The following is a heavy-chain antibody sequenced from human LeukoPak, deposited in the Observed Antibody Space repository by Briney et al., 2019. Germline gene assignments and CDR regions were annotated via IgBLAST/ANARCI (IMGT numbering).Heavy chain of an antibody. CDR2: ISSSGSTI. CDR3: AKAPSYDFWSGYLSTYFDY. V-gene: IGHV3-48*03. J-gene: IGHJ4*02. D-gene: IGHD3-3*01. Sequence: TGGSLRLSCVASGFTFGIYEMNWVRQAPGKGLEWVSYISSSGSTIYYADSVKGRFTISRDNSKNTLYLQMNSLRAEDTAVYYCAKAPSYDFWSGYLSTYFDYWGQGTLVTVSS. CDR1: GFTFGIYE.